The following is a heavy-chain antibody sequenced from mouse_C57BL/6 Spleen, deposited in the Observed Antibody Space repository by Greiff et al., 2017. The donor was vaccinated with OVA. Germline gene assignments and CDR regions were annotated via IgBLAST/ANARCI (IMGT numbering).Heavy chain of an antibody. CDR3: AREGDYDGYLAWFAY. CDR1: GYAFSSSW. D-gene: IGHD2-3*01. J-gene: IGHJ3*01. V-gene: IGHV1-82*01. CDR2: IYPGDGDT. Sequence: QVQLQQSGPELVKPGASVKLSCKASGYAFSSSWMNWVKQRPGKGLEWIGRIYPGDGDTNYNGKFKGKATLTADKSSSTAYMQLSSLTSEDSAVYFCAREGDYDGYLAWFAYWGQGTLVTVSA.